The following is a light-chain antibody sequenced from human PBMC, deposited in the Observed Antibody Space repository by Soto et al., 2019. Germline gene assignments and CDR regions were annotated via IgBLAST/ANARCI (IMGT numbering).Light chain of an antibody. CDR1: QSLLHSNGYNY. CDR2: LGS. CDR3: MQALQTPPWT. Sequence: DIVMTQSPLSLPVTPGEPASISCRSSQSLLHSNGYNYLDWYLQKPGQSPQLLIYLGSNRASGVPDRFSGSGSGTDFTLKISSVEAEDVGVYYCMQALQTPPWTFGQGPKVEIK. J-gene: IGKJ1*01. V-gene: IGKV2-28*01.